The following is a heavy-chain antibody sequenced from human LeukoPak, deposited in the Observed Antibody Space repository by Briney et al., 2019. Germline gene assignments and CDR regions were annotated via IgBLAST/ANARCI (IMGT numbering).Heavy chain of an antibody. D-gene: IGHD7-27*01. CDR2: ITTSDGNT. V-gene: IGHV3-23*01. CDR3: AKDGGLWVSAHWGDS. J-gene: IGHJ4*02. CDR1: GFTVSSKY. Sequence: GGSLRLSCAASGFTVSSKYMSWVRQAPGEGLEWVSTITTSDGNTYYADSVKGRFTVSRDNSKNTLFLQMNSLRAEDTAVYYCAKDGGLWVSAHWGDSWGRGTLVTVSS.